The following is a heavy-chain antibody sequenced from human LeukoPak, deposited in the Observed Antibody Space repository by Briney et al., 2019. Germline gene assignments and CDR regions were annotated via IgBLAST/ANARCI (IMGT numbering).Heavy chain of an antibody. J-gene: IGHJ6*02. CDR2: IIPIFGTA. V-gene: IGHV1-69*13. CDR3: ARDFRAAAGYYYYYYGMDV. D-gene: IGHD6-13*01. CDR1: GYTFTGYY. Sequence: PRASVKVSCKASGYTFTGYYMHWVRQAPGQGLEWMGGIIPIFGTANYAQKFQGRVTITADESTSTAYMELSSLRSEDTAVYYCARDFRAAAGYYYYYYGMDVWGQGTTVTVSS.